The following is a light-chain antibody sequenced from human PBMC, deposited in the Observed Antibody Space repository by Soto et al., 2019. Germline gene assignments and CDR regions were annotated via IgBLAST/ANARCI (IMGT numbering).Light chain of an antibody. CDR3: QQSYSTLSIT. CDR1: QSVSSSY. J-gene: IGKJ5*01. V-gene: IGKV3D-20*02. Sequence: VTAKSAGTVSWSPGGRAPLCYGACQSVSSSYLAWYQQKPGQAPRLLIYNASSRATGIPDRFSGSGSGTDFTLTISSLQPEDFATYYCQQSYSTLSITLGQGTPLEI. CDR2: NAS.